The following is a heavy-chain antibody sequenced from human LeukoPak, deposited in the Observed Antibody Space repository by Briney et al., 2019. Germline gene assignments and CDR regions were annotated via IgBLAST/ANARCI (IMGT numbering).Heavy chain of an antibody. V-gene: IGHV3-74*01. Sequence: GGSLRLSCAASGFTFSSFWMHWVRQAPGKGLVWVSRINSVGSSTSYADSVKGRFTISRDNAKNTLYLQMNSLRTEDTAVYYCARERTSGWDAFDTWGQGTLVTVSS. CDR2: INSVGSST. CDR3: ARERTSGWDAFDT. D-gene: IGHD6-19*01. J-gene: IGHJ5*02. CDR1: GFTFSSFW.